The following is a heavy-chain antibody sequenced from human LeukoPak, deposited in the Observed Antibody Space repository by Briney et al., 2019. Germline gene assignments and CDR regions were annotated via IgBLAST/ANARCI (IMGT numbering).Heavy chain of an antibody. Sequence: PGGSLRLSCAASGFTYSNYAMSWVRQAPGKGLEWVSVIYSGGSTYYADSVKGRFTISRDNSKNTLYLQMNSLRAEDTAVYYCARDTGSYYVPSFDYWGQGTLVTVSS. CDR3: ARDTGSYYVPSFDY. J-gene: IGHJ4*02. CDR1: GFTYSNYA. V-gene: IGHV3-53*01. D-gene: IGHD1-26*01. CDR2: IYSGGST.